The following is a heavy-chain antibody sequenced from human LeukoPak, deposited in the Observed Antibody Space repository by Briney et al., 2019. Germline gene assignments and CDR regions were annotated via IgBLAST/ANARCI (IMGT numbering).Heavy chain of an antibody. V-gene: IGHV3-23*01. CDR3: AKLDSVGAVAEYFQY. Sequence: GGSLRLSCAASGFTFSSYWMSWVRQAPGKGLEWVSGISGSGDSTFYADSVKGRFTISRDSSKNTLYLQMNSLRAEDTAVYYCAKLDSVGAVAEYFQYWGQGTLVTVSS. J-gene: IGHJ1*01. CDR2: ISGSGDST. D-gene: IGHD3-10*01. CDR1: GFTFSSYW.